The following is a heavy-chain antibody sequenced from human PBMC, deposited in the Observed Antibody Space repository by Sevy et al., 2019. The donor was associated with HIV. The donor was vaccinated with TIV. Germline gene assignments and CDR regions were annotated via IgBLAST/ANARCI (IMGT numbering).Heavy chain of an antibody. CDR3: ARGEVDDYDRVLYYYGMDV. CDR2: INLSGST. V-gene: IGHV4-34*01. CDR1: GGSFSGYY. D-gene: IGHD4-17*01. J-gene: IGHJ6*02. Sequence: SETLSLTCAVYGGSFSGYYWSWIRQPPGKGLEWIGEINLSGSTNYNPSLKSRVTISVDTSKNQFSLKLSSVTAADTAVYYCARGEVDDYDRVLYYYGMDVWGQGTTVTDSS.